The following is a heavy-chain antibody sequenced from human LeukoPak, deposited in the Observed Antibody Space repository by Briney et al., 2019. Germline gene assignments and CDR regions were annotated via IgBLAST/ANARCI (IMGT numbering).Heavy chain of an antibody. D-gene: IGHD3-22*01. CDR2: INSDGSNT. V-gene: IGHV3-74*01. Sequence: GGSLRLSCAASGFTFSSYEMNWVRQAPGKGLEWVSRINSDGSNTRYADSVKGRFTISRDNAKNTLYLQMNSLRAEDTAVYYCARVGDSSGYYPIDWGQGTPVTVSS. J-gene: IGHJ4*02. CDR1: GFTFSSYE. CDR3: ARVGDSSGYYPID.